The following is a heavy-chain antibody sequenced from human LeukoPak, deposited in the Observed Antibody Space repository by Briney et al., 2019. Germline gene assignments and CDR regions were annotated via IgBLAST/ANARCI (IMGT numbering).Heavy chain of an antibody. CDR3: VGRYFDWGPLDF. J-gene: IGHJ4*02. D-gene: IGHD3-9*01. CDR2: ISSTGGTI. V-gene: IGHV3-11*01. Sequence: VGTLRLSCAASGFTFRDYYMSCIRQAPGKGLEWVSYISSTGGTIYYADSVKGRFTISRDNAKNTLSLKMNSLSAEDTAVYSCVGRYFDWGPLDFWGQGTLVTVSS. CDR1: GFTFRDYY.